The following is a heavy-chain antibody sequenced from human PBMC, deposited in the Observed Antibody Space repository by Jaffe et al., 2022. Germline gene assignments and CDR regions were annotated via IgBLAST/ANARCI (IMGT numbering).Heavy chain of an antibody. CDR3: TRELEPRVYYYYMDV. V-gene: IGHV1-2*06. CDR1: GYTFIDYY. CDR2: INPKSGGT. J-gene: IGHJ6*03. D-gene: IGHD1-1*01. Sequence: QVQVVQSGAEVKKPGASVKVSCKASGYTFIDYYIHWVRQAPGQGLEWMGRINPKSGGTDYAQRFQGRVTMTRDTSINTAYMELSRLTSDDTALYYCTRELEPRVYYYYMDVWGKGTTVTVSS.